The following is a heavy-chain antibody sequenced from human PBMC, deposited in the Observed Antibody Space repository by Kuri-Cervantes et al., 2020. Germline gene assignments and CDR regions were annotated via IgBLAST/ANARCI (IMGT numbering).Heavy chain of an antibody. Sequence: ASVKVSCKASGGTFSSYAINWVRQAPGQGLEWMGIINPSGGSTSYAQKFQGRVTMTRDTSTSTVYMELSSLRSEDTAVYYCARDKPYHYDSGEYYYYYMDVWGKGTTVTVSS. J-gene: IGHJ6*03. D-gene: IGHD3-3*01. CDR1: GGTFSSYA. V-gene: IGHV1-46*01. CDR2: INPSGGST. CDR3: ARDKPYHYDSGEYYYYYMDV.